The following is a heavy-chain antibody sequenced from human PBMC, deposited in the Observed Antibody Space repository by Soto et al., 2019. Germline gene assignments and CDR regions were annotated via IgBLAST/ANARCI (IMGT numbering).Heavy chain of an antibody. CDR1: GFTFSSYS. V-gene: IGHV3-48*02. J-gene: IGHJ3*02. D-gene: IGHD3-3*01. Sequence: GGSLRLSCAASGFTFSSYSMNWVRQAPGKGLEWVSYISSSSSTIYYVDSVKGRFTISRDNAKNSLYLQMNSLRDEDTAVYYCARDRYDFWSGYAFDIWGQGTMVTVSS. CDR2: ISSSSSTI. CDR3: ARDRYDFWSGYAFDI.